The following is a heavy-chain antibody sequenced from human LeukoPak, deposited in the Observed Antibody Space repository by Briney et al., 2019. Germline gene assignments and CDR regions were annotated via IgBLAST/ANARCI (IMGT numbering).Heavy chain of an antibody. CDR2: ISSSGSII. CDR1: GFTFSSYE. CDR3: AREGAVRGYYFDY. D-gene: IGHD1-26*01. Sequence: PGGSLRLSCAASGFTFSSYEMNWVRQAPGKGLEWVSYISSSGSIIYYADSVKGRFTISRDNAKNSLYLQMNSLRAVDTAVYYCAREGAVRGYYFDYWGQGTLVTVSS. J-gene: IGHJ4*02. V-gene: IGHV3-48*03.